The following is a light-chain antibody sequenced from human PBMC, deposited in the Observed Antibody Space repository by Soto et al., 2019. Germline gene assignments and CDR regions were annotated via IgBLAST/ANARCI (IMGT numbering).Light chain of an antibody. CDR3: QQLNSYPIT. CDR2: AAS. J-gene: IGKJ5*01. CDR1: QGLSSD. V-gene: IGKV1-9*01. Sequence: DIPLTQSPSFLSASVGDRVTITCRASQGLSSDLAWYQQKPGKAPKLLIYAASTVQSGVPSRFSGSGSGTEFTLTISSLQPEDFATYYCQQLNSYPITFGQGTRLEIK.